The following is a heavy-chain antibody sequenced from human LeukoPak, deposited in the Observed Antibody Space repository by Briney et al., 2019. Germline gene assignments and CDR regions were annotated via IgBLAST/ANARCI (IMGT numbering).Heavy chain of an antibody. J-gene: IGHJ6*03. CDR2: MNPNSGNT. CDR3: ARGTKGGSSWYDYYYYYYMDV. D-gene: IGHD6-13*01. V-gene: IGHV1-8*03. CDR1: GYTFTSYD. Sequence: ASVKVSCKASGYTFTSYDINWVRQATGQGLEWMGWMNPNSGNTGYAQKFQGRVTITRNTSISTAYMELSSLRSEDTAVYYCARGTKGGSSWYDYYYYYYMDVWGKGTTVTISS.